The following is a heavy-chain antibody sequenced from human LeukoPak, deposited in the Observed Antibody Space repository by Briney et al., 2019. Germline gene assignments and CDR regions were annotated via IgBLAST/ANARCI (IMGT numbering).Heavy chain of an antibody. CDR1: GFTFSSYG. Sequence: GVSLRLSCAASGFTFSSYGMHWVRQAPGKGLEWVAFIRYDGSNKYYADSVKGRFTISRDNSKNTLYLQMNGLRAEDTAVYYCAKDVVSGYDLGWFDPWGQGTLVTVSS. CDR3: AKDVVSGYDLGWFDP. D-gene: IGHD5-12*01. V-gene: IGHV3-30*02. J-gene: IGHJ5*02. CDR2: IRYDGSNK.